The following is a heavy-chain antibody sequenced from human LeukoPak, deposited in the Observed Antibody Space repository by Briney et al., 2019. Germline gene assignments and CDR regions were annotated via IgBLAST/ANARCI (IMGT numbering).Heavy chain of an antibody. CDR2: VCNSGTT. CDR3: ARDAY. J-gene: IGHJ4*02. CDR1: GVPIGSHY. Sequence: SETLSLTCTVSGVPIGSHYWSWIRQSPGKGLEWIGCVCNSGTTVYNPSLTGRVTISVDTSKNQYSLNLRSVTAADAAVYYCARDAYWGQGILVTVSS. V-gene: IGHV4-59*11.